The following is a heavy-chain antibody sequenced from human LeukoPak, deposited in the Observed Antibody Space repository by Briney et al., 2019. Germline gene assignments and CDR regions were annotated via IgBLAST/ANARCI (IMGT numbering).Heavy chain of an antibody. CDR3: AKDIGLSYYDSSGYWDAFDI. Sequence: GGSLRLSCAASGFTFDDYAMHWVRQAPGKGLEWVSGISWNSGSIGYADSVKGRFTISRDNAKNSLYLQMNSLRAEDTALYYCAKDIGLSYYDSSGYWDAFDIWGQGTMVTVSS. D-gene: IGHD3-22*01. V-gene: IGHV3-9*01. J-gene: IGHJ3*02. CDR2: ISWNSGSI. CDR1: GFTFDDYA.